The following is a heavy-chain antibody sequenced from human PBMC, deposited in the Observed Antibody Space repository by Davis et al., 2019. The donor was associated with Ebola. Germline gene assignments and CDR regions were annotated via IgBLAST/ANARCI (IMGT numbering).Heavy chain of an antibody. V-gene: IGHV3-23*01. CDR1: VITFSSYA. Sequence: GGSLRLSCTDSVITFSSYAMTWVRQAPGKGLEWVSAISGSGGSTYYADSVKGRFTISRDNSKNTLYLQMNSLRAEDTAVYYCAKVGSGWYLDYWGQGTLVTVSS. CDR3: AKVGSGWYLDY. J-gene: IGHJ4*02. CDR2: ISGSGGST. D-gene: IGHD6-19*01.